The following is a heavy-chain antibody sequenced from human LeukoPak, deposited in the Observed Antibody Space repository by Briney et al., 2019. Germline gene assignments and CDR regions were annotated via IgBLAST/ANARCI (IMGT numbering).Heavy chain of an antibody. J-gene: IGHJ4*02. CDR3: AKAPVTTCSGAYCYPFDY. CDR2: ISVIGNT. V-gene: IGHV3-23*01. D-gene: IGHD2-15*01. Sequence: GGSLRLSCAASGFTLSSYAMSWVRQGPGKGLEWVSAISVIGNTYHAESVKVRFTISRDSSKNTLYLQMNSLRAGDAAVYYCAKAPVTTCSGAYCYPFDYWSQGTLVTVSS. CDR1: GFTLSSYA.